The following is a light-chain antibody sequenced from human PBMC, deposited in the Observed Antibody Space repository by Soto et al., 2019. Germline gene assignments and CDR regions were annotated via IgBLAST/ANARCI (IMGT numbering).Light chain of an antibody. J-gene: IGKJ3*01. Sequence: EIVLTPSPATLSLSPGERATLSCRASQSVSSYLAWYQQKPGQAPRLLIYDASNRATGIPARFSGSGSGTDFTLTIGSLEPEDFAVYYCQQRSNWPPFTFGPGTKVDI. CDR2: DAS. CDR1: QSVSSY. V-gene: IGKV3-11*01. CDR3: QQRSNWPPFT.